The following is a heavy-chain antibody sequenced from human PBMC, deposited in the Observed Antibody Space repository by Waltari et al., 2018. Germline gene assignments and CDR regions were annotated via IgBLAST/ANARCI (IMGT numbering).Heavy chain of an antibody. J-gene: IGHJ6*03. D-gene: IGHD3-22*01. CDR3: TREPSPDSGGYFYYYMDV. V-gene: IGHV3-74*01. CDR2: INRDGSST. Sequence: EVQLVESGGGLVRPGGSLSLSCAPSAFTFSSNGRPWVRRAPGKGLVWVSRINRDGSSTIYADSVKGRFTISRDNSNNRLYLQMNSLRAEDTAVYYCTREPSPDSGGYFYYYMDVWGKGTTVTVSS. CDR1: AFTFSSNG.